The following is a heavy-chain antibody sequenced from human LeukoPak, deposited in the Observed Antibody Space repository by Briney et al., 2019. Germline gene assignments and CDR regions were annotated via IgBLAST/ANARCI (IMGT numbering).Heavy chain of an antibody. D-gene: IGHD3-9*01. CDR1: GGSFSGYY. CDR2: INHSGST. CDR3: AELDILTGWGDNWFDP. V-gene: IGHV4-34*01. Sequence: SETLSLTCAVYGGSFSGYYWSWIRQPPGKGLEWIGEINHSGSTNYNPSLKSRVTISVDTSKSQFSLKLSSVTAADTAVYYCAELDILTGWGDNWFDPWGQGTLVTVSS. J-gene: IGHJ5*02.